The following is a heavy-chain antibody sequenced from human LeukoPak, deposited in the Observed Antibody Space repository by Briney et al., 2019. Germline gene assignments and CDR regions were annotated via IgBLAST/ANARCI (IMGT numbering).Heavy chain of an antibody. J-gene: IGHJ3*02. CDR2: INHSGST. CDR1: GGSFSGYY. V-gene: IGHV4-34*01. D-gene: IGHD2-15*01. Sequence: PSETLSLTCAVYGGSFSGYYWSWIRQPPEKGLEWIGEINHSGSTNYNPSLKSRVTISVDTSKNQFSLKLSSVTAADTAVYYCARGLRILYAFDIWGQGTMVTVSS. CDR3: ARGLRILYAFDI.